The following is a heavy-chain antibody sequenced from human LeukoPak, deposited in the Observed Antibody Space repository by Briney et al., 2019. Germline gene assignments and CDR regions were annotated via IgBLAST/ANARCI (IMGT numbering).Heavy chain of an antibody. D-gene: IGHD5-24*01. CDR1: GCTFSSYA. CDR3: ARAGVVEMATIGFDY. V-gene: IGHV1-3*01. CDR2: INAGTGQT. J-gene: IGHJ4*02. Sequence: ASVKVSCKASGCTFSSYAIHWVRQAPGQRLEWMGWINAGTGQTKYSQKFQRRVTITRDTSASTAYMELSSLRSEDTAVYSCARAGVVEMATIGFDYWGLGTLVTVSS.